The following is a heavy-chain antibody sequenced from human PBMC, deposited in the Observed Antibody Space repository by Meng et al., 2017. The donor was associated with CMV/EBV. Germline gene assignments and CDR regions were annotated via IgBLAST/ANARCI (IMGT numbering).Heavy chain of an antibody. Sequence: GESLKISCAASGFTFSSYSMNWVRQAPGKGLGWVSSISSSSSYIYYADSVKGRFTISRDNAKNSLYLQMNSLRAEDTAVYYCATNLNCSSTSCSRYFDYWGQGTLVTVS. D-gene: IGHD2-2*01. CDR2: ISSSSSYI. CDR1: GFTFSSYS. J-gene: IGHJ4*02. CDR3: ATNLNCSSTSCSRYFDY. V-gene: IGHV3-21*01.